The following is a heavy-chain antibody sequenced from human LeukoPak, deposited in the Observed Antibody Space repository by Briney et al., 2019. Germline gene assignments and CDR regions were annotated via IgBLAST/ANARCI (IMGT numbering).Heavy chain of an antibody. CDR2: IYYSENT. CDR1: GGSTSSSSYY. Sequence: KPSETLSLTCTVSGGSTSSSSYYWGWIRQPPGKGLEWIGSIYYSENTYYNPSLKSRVTISVDTSKNQFSLKLSSVTAADTAVYFCAREGYSDSSGFPIFDYWGPGTLVTVSS. J-gene: IGHJ4*02. V-gene: IGHV4-39*07. CDR3: AREGYSDSSGFPIFDY. D-gene: IGHD3-22*01.